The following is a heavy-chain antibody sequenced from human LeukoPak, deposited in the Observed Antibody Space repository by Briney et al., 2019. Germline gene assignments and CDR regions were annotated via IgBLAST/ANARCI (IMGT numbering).Heavy chain of an antibody. J-gene: IGHJ4*02. D-gene: IGHD2-2*01. V-gene: IGHV1-18*01. CDR2: ISAYNGNT. CDR1: GYTFTSYG. Sequence: ASVKVSCKASGYTFTSYGISWVRQAPGQGLEWMGWISAYNGNTNYAQKFQGRVTITRNTSISTAYMELSSLRSEDTAVYYCARVWPGYCSSTSCYALAGYFDYWGQGTLVTVSS. CDR3: ARVWPGYCSSTSCYALAGYFDY.